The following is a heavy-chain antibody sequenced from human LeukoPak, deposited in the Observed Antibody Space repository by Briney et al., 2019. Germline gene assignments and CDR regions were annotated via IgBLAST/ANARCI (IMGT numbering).Heavy chain of an antibody. CDR1: GFTFSDSY. CDR3: DRGSRTIELGDDY. Sequence: GGSLRLSCAASGFTFSDSYMSWIRQTPGKXXEWLSYISSSSSDTNYADSVKGRFTISRDNAKNSLYLQMNSLRAEDTAVYYCDRGSRTIELGDDYWGQGTLVTVSS. CDR2: ISSSSSDT. J-gene: IGHJ4*02. V-gene: IGHV3-11*06. D-gene: IGHD5-24*01.